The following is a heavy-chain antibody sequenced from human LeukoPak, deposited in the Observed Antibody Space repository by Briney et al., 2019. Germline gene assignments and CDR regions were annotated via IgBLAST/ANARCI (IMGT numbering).Heavy chain of an antibody. J-gene: IGHJ5*02. CDR1: GFTFSSYA. V-gene: IGHV3-30-3*01. D-gene: IGHD3-10*01. Sequence: GGSLRLSCAASGFTFSSYAMHWVRQAPGKGLEWVAVISYDGSNKYYADSVKGRFTISRDNSKNTLYLQMNSLRAEDTAVYYCARQVWFGELKGDWFDPWGQGTLVTVSS. CDR2: ISYDGSNK. CDR3: ARQVWFGELKGDWFDP.